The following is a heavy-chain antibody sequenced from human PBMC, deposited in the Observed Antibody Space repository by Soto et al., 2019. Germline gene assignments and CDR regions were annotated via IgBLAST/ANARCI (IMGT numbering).Heavy chain of an antibody. J-gene: IGHJ6*02. CDR3: ARAFPGYSYGRVYYYYYGMDV. V-gene: IGHV4-31*03. Sequence: SDALSLTCTVSGGSINSGGYYWLWIRQHPGKGLEWIGYIYYSGSTYYNPSLKSRVTISVDTSKNQFSLKLSSVTAADTAVYYCARAFPGYSYGRVYYYYYGMDVWGQGTTVTVSS. CDR1: GGSINSGGYY. D-gene: IGHD5-18*01. CDR2: IYYSGST.